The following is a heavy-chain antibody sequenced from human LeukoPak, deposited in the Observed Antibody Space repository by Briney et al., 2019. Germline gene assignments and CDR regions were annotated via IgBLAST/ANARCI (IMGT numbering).Heavy chain of an antibody. Sequence: GGSLRLSCAASGFTFSSYGMHWVRQAPGKGLEWVAFIRYDGSNKYYADSVKGRFTISRDNSKNTLYLQMNSLRAEDTAVYYCAKLQSDGLRTYYGMDVWGQGTTVTVSS. V-gene: IGHV3-30*02. J-gene: IGHJ6*02. CDR3: AKLQSDGLRTYYGMDV. CDR2: IRYDGSNK. D-gene: IGHD4-17*01. CDR1: GFTFSSYG.